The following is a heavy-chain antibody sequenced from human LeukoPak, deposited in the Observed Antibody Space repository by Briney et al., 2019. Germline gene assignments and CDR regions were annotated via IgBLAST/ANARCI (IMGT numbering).Heavy chain of an antibody. V-gene: IGHV3-48*01. J-gene: IGHJ4*02. CDR3: ATDLKYYDFWSGYPIFDY. CDR2: ISSSSTI. D-gene: IGHD3-3*01. Sequence: GGSLRLSCAASGFTFSSYSMNWVRQAPGKGLEWVSYISSSSTIYYADSVKGRFTISRDNAKNSLYLQMNSLRAEDTAVYYCATDLKYYDFWSGYPIFDYWGQGTLVTVSS. CDR1: GFTFSSYS.